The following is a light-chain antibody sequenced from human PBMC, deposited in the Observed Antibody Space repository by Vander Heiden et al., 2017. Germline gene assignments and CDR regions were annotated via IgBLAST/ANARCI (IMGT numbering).Light chain of an antibody. Sequence: QSVLTQPPSASGTPGQRVTISCSGSSYNIGSNYVYWYQKLPGTAPKLLIYSNNQRPSGVPDRFSGSKSGPSASLAISVLRSEEEADYYWAAWDDSLSGGVFGGGTKLTVL. CDR3: AAWDDSLSGGV. CDR2: SNN. CDR1: SYNIGSNY. V-gene: IGLV1-47*02. J-gene: IGLJ2*01.